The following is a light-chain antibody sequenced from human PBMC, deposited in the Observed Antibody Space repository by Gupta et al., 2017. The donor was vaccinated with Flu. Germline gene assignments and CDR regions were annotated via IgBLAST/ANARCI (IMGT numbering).Light chain of an antibody. CDR3: QQTYSISKT. J-gene: IGKJ1*01. CDR2: AAT. Sequence: DIQMTQTPPSLSLSVGDRVTIACRASQSISVYINWYQHKAGQAPQLLIHAATTLQSRVPSRFSGSGSGTDFSLTISRLQPEDSATYFCQQTYSISKTFGQGTKVEIK. V-gene: IGKV1-39*01. CDR1: QSISVY.